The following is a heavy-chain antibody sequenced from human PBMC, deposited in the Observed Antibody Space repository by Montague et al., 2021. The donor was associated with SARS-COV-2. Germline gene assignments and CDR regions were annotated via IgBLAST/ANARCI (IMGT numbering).Heavy chain of an antibody. D-gene: IGHD6-19*01. CDR2: IFYSGXT. Sequence: SETLSLTCTVSGGSISSSSYYWGWIRQPPGKGLEWIGSIFYSGXTXYXXXXKXRVTISVDTSKNQFSLKLSSVTAADTAVYYCAGLKRGGIVVAGPHYFDYWGQGTLVTVSS. V-gene: IGHV4-39*01. CDR3: AGLKRGGIVVAGPHYFDY. J-gene: IGHJ4*02. CDR1: GGSISSSSYY.